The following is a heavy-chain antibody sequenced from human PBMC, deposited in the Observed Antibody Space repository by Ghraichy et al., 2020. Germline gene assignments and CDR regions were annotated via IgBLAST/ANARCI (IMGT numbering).Heavy chain of an antibody. V-gene: IGHV3-21*01. J-gene: IGHJ6*02. CDR1: GFTFSSYS. CDR2: ISSSSYI. Sequence: GESLNISCAVSGFTFSSYSMNWVRQAPGKGLEWVSSISSSSYIYYADSVKGRFTISRDNAKNSLYLQMNSLRAEDTAVYYCARAGLAYYYYYGMDVWGQGTTVTVSS. CDR3: ARAGLAYYYYYGMDV. D-gene: IGHD6-19*01.